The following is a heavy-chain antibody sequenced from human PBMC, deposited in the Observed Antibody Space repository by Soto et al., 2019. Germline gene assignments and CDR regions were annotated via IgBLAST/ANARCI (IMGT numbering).Heavy chain of an antibody. Sequence: PGGSLRLSCAASGFTFSSYAMSWVRQAPGKGLEWVSTISGTGDGTYYADPVKGRFTISRDNSKNTVYLQMNSLRAEDTAEYYCAKVSYYDNRGYFDFWGQGTLVTVSS. CDR3: AKVSYYDNRGYFDF. J-gene: IGHJ4*02. CDR2: ISGTGDGT. V-gene: IGHV3-23*01. CDR1: GFTFSSYA. D-gene: IGHD3-22*01.